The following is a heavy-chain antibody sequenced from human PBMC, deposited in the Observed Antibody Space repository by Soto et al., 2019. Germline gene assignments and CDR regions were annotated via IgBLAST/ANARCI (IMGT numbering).Heavy chain of an antibody. D-gene: IGHD3-3*01. CDR2: MNPNSGNT. CDR3: ARPRSGSYYYGMDV. J-gene: IGHJ6*02. CDR1: GYTFTSYD. Sequence: QVQLVQSGAEVKKPGASVKVSCKASGYTFTSYDINWVRQATGQGLEWMGWMNPNSGNTGYAQKFQGRVTMTRNTYIITAYMELSSLRSEDTAAYYCARPRSGSYYYGMDVWGQGTAVTVSS. V-gene: IGHV1-8*01.